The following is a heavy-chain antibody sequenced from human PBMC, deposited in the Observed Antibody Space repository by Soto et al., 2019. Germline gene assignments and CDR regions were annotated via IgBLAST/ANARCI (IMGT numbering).Heavy chain of an antibody. CDR3: ARELDPYYGGNPLSLAY. CDR2: IIPKFGTT. J-gene: IGHJ4*02. Sequence: ASVKVSCKASGGTFSTYGMNWVRLAPGQGLEWMGGIIPKFGTTNYAQKFQGRVTITADESTDTAYMELNYLRSEDTAVYFCARELDPYYGGNPLSLAYWGQGTLVTVSS. V-gene: IGHV1-69*13. CDR1: GGTFSTYG. D-gene: IGHD4-17*01.